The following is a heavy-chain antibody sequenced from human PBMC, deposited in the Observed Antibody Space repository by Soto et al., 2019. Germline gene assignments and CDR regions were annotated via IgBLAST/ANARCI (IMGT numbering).Heavy chain of an antibody. D-gene: IGHD5-12*01. V-gene: IGHV3-23*01. CDR3: AKDPGFLTVFDY. CDR1: GFTFSSYA. Sequence: GVLRLSCAASGFTFSSYAMSWVRQAPGKGLEWVSAISGSGGSTYYADSVKGRFTISRDNSKNTLYLQMNSLRAEDTAVYYCAKDPGFLTVFDYWGQGTLVTVSS. J-gene: IGHJ4*02. CDR2: ISGSGGST.